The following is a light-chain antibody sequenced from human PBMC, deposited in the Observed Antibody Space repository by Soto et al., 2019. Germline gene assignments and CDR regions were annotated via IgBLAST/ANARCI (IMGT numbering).Light chain of an antibody. Sequence: DIQMTQSPSTVSASVGDRVTFTCRASQGIATWLAWYQQKPGKTPKLLIYAASSLQSGIPSRFSGSVSGTDFTLTITTLQPEDFATYYCQQTDSFPLSFGGGTKVEIK. CDR1: QGIATW. J-gene: IGKJ4*01. V-gene: IGKV1-12*01. CDR3: QQTDSFPLS. CDR2: AAS.